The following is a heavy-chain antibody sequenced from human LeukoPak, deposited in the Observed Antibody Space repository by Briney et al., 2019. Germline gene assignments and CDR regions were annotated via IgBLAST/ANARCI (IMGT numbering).Heavy chain of an antibody. J-gene: IGHJ4*02. Sequence: GRSLRLSCAASGFTFRNYGMHWVRQAPGKGLEWVAVISYDGSNKYYADSVKGRFTISRDNSKNTLYLQMNSLRAEDTAVYYCAKVLWFGELYGVDYWGQGTLVTVSS. CDR3: AKVLWFGELYGVDY. V-gene: IGHV3-30*18. CDR2: ISYDGSNK. CDR1: GFTFRNYG. D-gene: IGHD3-10*01.